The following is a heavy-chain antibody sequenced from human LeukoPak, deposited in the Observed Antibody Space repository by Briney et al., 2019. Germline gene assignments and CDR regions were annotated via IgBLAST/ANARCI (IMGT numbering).Heavy chain of an antibody. CDR2: ISYDGSNK. D-gene: IGHD5-18*01. V-gene: IGHV3-30*18. CDR1: GFTFSSYG. J-gene: IGHJ4*02. Sequence: GGSLRLSCAASGFTFSSYGMHWVRQAPGKGLEWVAVISYDGSNKYYADSVKGRFTISRDNSKNTLYLQMNSLRAEDTAAYYCAKDVRTHREYSYGEIYGDYWGQGTLVNVSS. CDR3: AKDVRTHREYSYGEIYGDY.